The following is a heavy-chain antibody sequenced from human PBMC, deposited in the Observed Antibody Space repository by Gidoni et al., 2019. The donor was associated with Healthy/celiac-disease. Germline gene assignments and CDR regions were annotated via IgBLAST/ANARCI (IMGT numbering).Heavy chain of an antibody. D-gene: IGHD3-22*01. CDR2: IDPSDSYT. J-gene: IGHJ6*02. CDR3: ARGYYDSSGYFHYYGMDV. V-gene: IGHV5-10-1*01. Sequence: EVQLVQSGAEVKKPGESLRISCKGSGYSFIRYWISWVRQMPGNGLEWMGRIDPSDSYTNYSPSFQGHVTISADKSISTAYLQWSSLKASDTAMYYCARGYYDSSGYFHYYGMDVWGQGTTVTVSS. CDR1: GYSFIRYW.